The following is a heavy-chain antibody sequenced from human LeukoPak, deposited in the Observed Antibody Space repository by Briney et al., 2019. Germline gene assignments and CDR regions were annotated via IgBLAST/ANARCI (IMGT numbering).Heavy chain of an antibody. CDR3: AKDRVLRYFDWPYAFDI. CDR1: GFTFSSYA. D-gene: IGHD3-9*01. CDR2: ISYDGSNK. V-gene: IGHV3-30-3*01. Sequence: GGSLRLSCAASGFTFSSYAMHWVRQAPGKGLEWVAVISYDGSNKYYADSVKGRFTISRDNSKNTLYLQMNSLRAEDTAVYYCAKDRVLRYFDWPYAFDIWGQGTMVTVSS. J-gene: IGHJ3*02.